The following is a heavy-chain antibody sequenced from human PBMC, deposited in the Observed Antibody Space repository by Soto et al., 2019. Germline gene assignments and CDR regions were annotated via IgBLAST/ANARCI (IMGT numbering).Heavy chain of an antibody. J-gene: IGHJ4*02. D-gene: IGHD5-12*01. CDR1: GGSISSGGYY. CDR3: ARDPGYGGYDYLDY. Sequence: SETLSLTCTVSGGSISSGGYYWSWIRQHPGKGLEWIGYIYYSGSTYYNPSLKSRVTISVDTSKNQFSLKLSSVTAADTAVYYCARDPGYGGYDYLDYWGQGTLVTVSS. V-gene: IGHV4-31*03. CDR2: IYYSGST.